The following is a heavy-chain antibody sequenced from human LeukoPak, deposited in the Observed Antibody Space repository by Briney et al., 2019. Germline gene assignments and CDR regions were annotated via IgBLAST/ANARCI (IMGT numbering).Heavy chain of an antibody. CDR1: EFTFSNYP. V-gene: IGHV3-21*01. Sequence: GGSLRLSCAASEFTFSNYPMHWVRQAPGKGLEWVSSISTSSSYIYYADSVKGRFTISRDNAKKSMFLQMNSLRGEDTAIYYCARVGGRSYSGAYLAIWGQGTLVAVPS. J-gene: IGHJ4*02. CDR3: ARVGGRSYSGAYLAI. CDR2: ISTSSSYI. D-gene: IGHD2-15*01.